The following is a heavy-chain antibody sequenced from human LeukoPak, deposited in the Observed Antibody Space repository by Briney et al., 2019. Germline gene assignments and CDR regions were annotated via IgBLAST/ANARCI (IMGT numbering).Heavy chain of an antibody. J-gene: IGHJ4*02. D-gene: IGHD6-19*01. V-gene: IGHV1-46*01. CDR2: INPSGGST. Sequence: ASVKVSCKASGYTFTGYYMHWVRQAPGQGLEWMGIINPSGGSTSYAQKFQGRVTITADKSTSTAYMELSSLRSEDTAVYYCASNFVEEAVAGNWGQGTLVTVSS. CDR1: GYTFTGYY. CDR3: ASNFVEEAVAGN.